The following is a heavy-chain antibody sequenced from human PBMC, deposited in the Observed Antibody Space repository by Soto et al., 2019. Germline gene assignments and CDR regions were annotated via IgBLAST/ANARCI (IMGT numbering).Heavy chain of an antibody. CDR3: ARLSGAHNLGVAIDDYFDY. J-gene: IGHJ4*02. D-gene: IGHD3-3*01. V-gene: IGHV3-48*04. CDR1: GFTFSSYS. CDR2: ISSSSSTI. Sequence: GGSLRLSCAASGFTFSSYSMNWVRQAPRKGLEWVSYISSSSSTIHYADSVKGRFTISRDNAKNSLYLQMNSLRAEDTAVYYCARLSGAHNLGVAIDDYFDYWGQGTLVTVSS.